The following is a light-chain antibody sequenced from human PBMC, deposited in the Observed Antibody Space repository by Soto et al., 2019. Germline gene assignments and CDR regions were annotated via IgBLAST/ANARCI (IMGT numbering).Light chain of an antibody. V-gene: IGKV3-20*01. CDR3: QQYGSSPLT. CDR2: GAS. J-gene: IGKJ4*01. CDR1: QSVSSNY. Sequence: EIVLTQSPGILSLSPGERASLSCRASQSVSSNYLAWYQQKPGQAPRLLIYGASSRATGNPDRFSGSGSGTDFTLTVSRLEPEDFAVYYCQQYGSSPLTFGGGTRVQIK.